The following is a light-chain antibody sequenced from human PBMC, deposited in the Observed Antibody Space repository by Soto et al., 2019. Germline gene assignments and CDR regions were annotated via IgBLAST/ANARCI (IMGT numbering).Light chain of an antibody. Sequence: EIVLTQSPGTVSLSPGDRATLSCRASQSISANYLAWYQQKPGQAPRLLIYGVSIRATGIPDRFAGSGSGPDFTITISRQEPEEFAVYYCHQYGVLPKTFGQGTTVEIK. CDR2: GVS. V-gene: IGKV3-20*01. CDR1: QSISANY. CDR3: HQYGVLPKT. J-gene: IGKJ1*01.